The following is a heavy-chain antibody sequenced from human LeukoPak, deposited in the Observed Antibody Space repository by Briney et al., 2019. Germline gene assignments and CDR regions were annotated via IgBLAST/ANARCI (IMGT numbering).Heavy chain of an antibody. Sequence: SETLSLTCVVSGDSITNGYYWGWIRQPPGKGLQWIGSIYYSGSTCYNPSLKSRVTISVDTSKNQLSLRLNSVTAADTAVYYCARPGATATDGFDIWGQGTLVTVSS. CDR3: ARPGATATDGFDI. V-gene: IGHV4-38-2*01. J-gene: IGHJ3*02. CDR1: GDSITNGYY. CDR2: IYYSGST. D-gene: IGHD2-2*01.